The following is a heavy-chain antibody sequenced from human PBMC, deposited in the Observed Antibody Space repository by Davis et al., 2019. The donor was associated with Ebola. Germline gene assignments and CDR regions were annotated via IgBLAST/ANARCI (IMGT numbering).Heavy chain of an antibody. CDR1: GFTFSSNS. CDR3: ARHVNGDFWYFDL. D-gene: IGHD4-17*01. V-gene: IGHV3-21*04. CDR2: ISSSSNYI. J-gene: IGHJ2*01. Sequence: GESLKISCAASGFTFSSNSMNWVRQAPGKGLEWVSFISSSSNYIYYADSVKGRFTVSRDNAKNSLYLQMNSLRVEDTAMYYCARHVNGDFWYFDLWGRGTRVTVSS.